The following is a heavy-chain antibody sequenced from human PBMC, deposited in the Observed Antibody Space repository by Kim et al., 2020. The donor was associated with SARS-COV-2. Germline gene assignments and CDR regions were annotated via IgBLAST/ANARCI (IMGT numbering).Heavy chain of an antibody. J-gene: IGHJ4*02. V-gene: IGHV5-10-1*01. D-gene: IGHD3-10*01. CDR3: ASMYYGSGAPRQGGY. CDR1: GYSFTSYW. CDR2: IDPSDSYT. Sequence: GESLKISCKGSGYSFTSYWISWVRQMPGKGLEWMGRIDPSDSYTNYRPSFQGHVTISADKSISTAYLQWSSLKASDTAMYYCASMYYGSGAPRQGGYWGQGTLVTASS.